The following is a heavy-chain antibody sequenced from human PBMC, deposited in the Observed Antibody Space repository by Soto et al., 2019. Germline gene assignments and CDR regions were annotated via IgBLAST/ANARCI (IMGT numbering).Heavy chain of an antibody. CDR2: ISAYNGNT. D-gene: IGHD5-12*01. V-gene: IGHV1-18*01. Sequence: QVQLVQSGAEVKKPGASVKVSYKASGYTFTRYGIRWVRQAHGQGLEWMGWISAYNGNTNYAQKLQGRVTMTTDTSTSTANKELRSLRSDDTAVYYCARADIVATINYYFDHCGQGTLVTVSS. CDR1: GYTFTRYG. CDR3: ARADIVATINYYFDH. J-gene: IGHJ4*02.